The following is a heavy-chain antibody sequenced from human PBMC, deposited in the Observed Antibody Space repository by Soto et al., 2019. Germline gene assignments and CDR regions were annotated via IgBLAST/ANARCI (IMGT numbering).Heavy chain of an antibody. V-gene: IGHV3-23*01. Sequence: EVQLLESGGGLVQPGGSLRLSCAASGFTFSSYAMSWVRQAPGKGLEWVSAISGSGGSTYYADSVKGRFTISRDNSKNTLYLQMNSLRAEDTAVYYCAKSPPVDGDYIWGSYRDPDYWGQGTLVTVSS. CDR1: GFTFSSYA. J-gene: IGHJ4*02. CDR3: AKSPPVDGDYIWGSYRDPDY. D-gene: IGHD3-16*02. CDR2: ISGSGGST.